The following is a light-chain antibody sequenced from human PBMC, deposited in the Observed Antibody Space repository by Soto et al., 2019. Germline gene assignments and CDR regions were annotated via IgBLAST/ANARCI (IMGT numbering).Light chain of an antibody. J-gene: IGKJ2*01. CDR3: QQSCSSFYT. V-gene: IGKV3-20*01. Sequence: EIVLTQSPGTLSLSPGERATLSFRASQSVSSAYLAWYQQIRGQAPRLHIYGASSRPSGIPARFIGSGSGTYFSLTISGLEPYDFAVYYWQQSCSSFYTFGQGTKLEIK. CDR1: QSVSSAY. CDR2: GAS.